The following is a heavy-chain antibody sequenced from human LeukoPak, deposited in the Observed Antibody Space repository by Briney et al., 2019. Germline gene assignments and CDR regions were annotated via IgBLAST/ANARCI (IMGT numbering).Heavy chain of an antibody. J-gene: IGHJ4*02. V-gene: IGHV3-48*03. CDR3: ARGPAASGYYDSRGGYGYFDY. CDR2: ISSSGRTI. CDR1: GFTFSSHE. Sequence: GGSLRLSCAASGFTFSSHEMNWVRQPPGKGLEWVSYISSSGRTIYYADSVKDRLTLSRHNHKNSLYLQMNSLRAEDTAVYYCARGPAASGYYDSRGGYGYFDYWGQGNLVTVSS. D-gene: IGHD3-22*01.